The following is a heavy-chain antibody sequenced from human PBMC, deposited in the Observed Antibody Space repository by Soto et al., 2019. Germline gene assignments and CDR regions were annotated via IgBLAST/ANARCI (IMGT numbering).Heavy chain of an antibody. Sequence: PGGSLRLSCAASGLTFSSYAMSWVRQAPGKGLEWVSAISGSGGSTYYADSVKGRFTISRDNSKNTLYLQMNSLRAEDTAVYYCAKHPYYYDSSGYPYFDYWGQGTLVTVSS. CDR1: GLTFSSYA. D-gene: IGHD3-22*01. J-gene: IGHJ4*02. CDR2: ISGSGGST. CDR3: AKHPYYYDSSGYPYFDY. V-gene: IGHV3-23*01.